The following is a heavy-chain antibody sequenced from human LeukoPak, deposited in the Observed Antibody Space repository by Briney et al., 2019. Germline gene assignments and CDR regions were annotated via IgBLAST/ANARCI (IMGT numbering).Heavy chain of an antibody. CDR3: ARHQAAVLDY. J-gene: IGHJ4*02. D-gene: IGHD2-2*01. CDR1: GFTFSHYG. V-gene: IGHV3-33*08. Sequence: PGGSLRLSCAASGFTFSHYGMHWVRQAPGKGLEWVAVIWYDGTNKYYADSVKGRFTISRDNSKNTLYLQMNSLRAEDTAVYYCARHQAAVLDYWGQGTLVTVSS. CDR2: IWYDGTNK.